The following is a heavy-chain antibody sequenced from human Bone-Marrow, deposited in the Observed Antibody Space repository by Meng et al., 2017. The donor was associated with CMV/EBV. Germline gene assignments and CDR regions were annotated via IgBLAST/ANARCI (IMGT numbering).Heavy chain of an antibody. CDR2: IYWNDDK. Sequence: SGPTLVKPTQTLTLTCTFSGFSLSTSGVGVGWIRQPPGKALEWLALIYWNDDKRYSPSLKSRLTITKDTSKNQVVLTMTNMDPVDTATYYRALPPPGSYDFWSGYYTGYAFDIWGQGTMVTVSS. CDR3: ALPPPGSYDFWSGYYTGYAFDI. V-gene: IGHV2-5*01. D-gene: IGHD3-3*01. CDR1: GFSLSTSGVG. J-gene: IGHJ3*02.